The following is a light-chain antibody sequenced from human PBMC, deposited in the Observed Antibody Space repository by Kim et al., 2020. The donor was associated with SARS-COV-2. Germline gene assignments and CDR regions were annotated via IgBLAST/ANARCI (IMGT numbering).Light chain of an antibody. CDR1: QDISNF. J-gene: IGKJ5*01. CDR2: GAS. V-gene: IGKV1-33*01. Sequence: DIQMTQSPSSLSASVGDRVTITCQASQDISNFLNWYQQKPGKAPKLLIYGASNLETGVPSRFSGSGSGTDYTFTISSLLPEDIATYYCQQYDNLPITFGQGTRLEIK. CDR3: QQYDNLPIT.